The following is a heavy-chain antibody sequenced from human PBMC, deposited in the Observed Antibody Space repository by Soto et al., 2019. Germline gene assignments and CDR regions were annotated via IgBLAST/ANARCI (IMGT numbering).Heavy chain of an antibody. D-gene: IGHD6-19*01. J-gene: IGHJ1*01. CDR1: GGSVSSGSYY. CDR2: IYYSGST. Sequence: QVQLQESGPGLVKPSETLSLTCTVSGGSVSSGSYYWSWIRQPPGKGQESIGYIYYSGSTNYNPSLKSRVTISVDTSKNQCSLKLSSVTAADTAVYYCARLSIAVAGTDAEYFQHWGQGTLVTVSS. CDR3: ARLSIAVAGTDAEYFQH. V-gene: IGHV4-61*01.